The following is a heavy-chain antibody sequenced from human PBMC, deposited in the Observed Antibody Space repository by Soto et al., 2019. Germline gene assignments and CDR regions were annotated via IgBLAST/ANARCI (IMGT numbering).Heavy chain of an antibody. CDR2: IYSAGNT. Sequence: PGGSLRLSCAASGFTVSRAYMTWVRQAPGKGLEWVSVIYSAGNTYYADSVKGRFTISRDNSRNTVYLQMNSLRDEDTALYYCVKDFRCADWGQGTRVTVSS. D-gene: IGHD2-8*01. CDR3: VKDFRCAD. CDR1: GFTVSRAY. V-gene: IGHV3-53*01. J-gene: IGHJ4*02.